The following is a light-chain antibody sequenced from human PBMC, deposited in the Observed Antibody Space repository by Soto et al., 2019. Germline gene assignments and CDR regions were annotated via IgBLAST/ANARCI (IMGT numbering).Light chain of an antibody. J-gene: IGKJ5*01. CDR3: QQYNNWPPIT. CDR2: GAS. V-gene: IGKV3-15*01. Sequence: ELVMTQSRHTLSVSRGARGILSGRAIQIVSSNLAWYHQKPAQAPRLLIYGASTRATGIPARFSGSGCATEFTLTISSLQSQDFAVYYCQQYNNWPPITFGQGTRLEIK. CDR1: QIVSSN.